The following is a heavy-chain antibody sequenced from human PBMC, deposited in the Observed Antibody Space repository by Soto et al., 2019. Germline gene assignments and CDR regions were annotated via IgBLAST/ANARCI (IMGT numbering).Heavy chain of an antibody. V-gene: IGHV3-33*08. CDR2: IRNDGSDK. CDR3: ARAPRMAPFDI. CDR1: GFSVTSYA. Sequence: PGGSLRLSXAASGFSVTSYAMSWLRQAPGKGLEWVALIRNDGSDKYYAESVTGRFTISRDNSKNTVYLQMNSLRAEDTALYFCARAPRMAPFDIWGQGTMVTVSS. J-gene: IGHJ3*02.